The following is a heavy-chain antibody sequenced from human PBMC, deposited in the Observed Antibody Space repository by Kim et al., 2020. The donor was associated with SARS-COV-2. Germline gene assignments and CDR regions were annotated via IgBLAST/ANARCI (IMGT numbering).Heavy chain of an antibody. CDR3: ARDHGVRGSSGWAHWYFDL. V-gene: IGHV3-11*06. J-gene: IGHJ2*01. Sequence: GRFTISRDNAKNALYLQMNSLRAEDTAVYYCARDHGVRGSSGWAHWYFDLWGRGTLVTVSS. D-gene: IGHD6-19*01.